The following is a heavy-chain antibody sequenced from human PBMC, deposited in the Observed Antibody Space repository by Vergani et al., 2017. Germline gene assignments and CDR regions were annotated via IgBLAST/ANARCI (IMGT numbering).Heavy chain of an antibody. CDR3: AKPDYGDPPYYFDY. J-gene: IGHJ4*02. CDR2: INSDGSST. D-gene: IGHD4-17*01. Sequence: EVQLVESGGGLVQPGGSLRLSCAASGFTFSSNWMHWVRQAPGKGLVWVSRINSDGSSTNYADSVKGRFTISREKSKNTLYLQMNSLRAERTAVYYCAKPDYGDPPYYFDYWGQGTLVTVSS. CDR1: GFTFSSNW. V-gene: IGHV3-74*01.